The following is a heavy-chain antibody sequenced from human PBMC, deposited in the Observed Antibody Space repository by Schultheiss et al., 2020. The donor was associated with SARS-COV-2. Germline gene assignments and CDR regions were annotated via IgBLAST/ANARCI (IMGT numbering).Heavy chain of an antibody. CDR2: IYYSGST. Sequence: SETLSLTCTVSGGSISSYYWSWIRQPPGKGLEWIGYIYYSGSTNYNPSLKSRVTISVDTSKNQFSLKLSSVTAADTAVYYCARRHTVTTYYYYYYGMDVWGQGTTVTVSS. V-gene: IGHV4-59*01. CDR1: GGSISSYY. D-gene: IGHD4-17*01. CDR3: ARRHTVTTYYYYYYGMDV. J-gene: IGHJ6*02.